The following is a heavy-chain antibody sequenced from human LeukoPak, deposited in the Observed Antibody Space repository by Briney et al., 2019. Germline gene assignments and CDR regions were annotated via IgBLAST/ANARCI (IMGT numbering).Heavy chain of an antibody. CDR3: SSLDY. Sequence: GGSVPLSCTASGFTLSSHRMHWVRQAPGKGLVWVSRINSDGSSTTYADSVKGRFTISRDNAKDTLYLQMNSLRAEDTAVYYCSSLDYSVQGTMVTVSS. J-gene: IGHJ4*02. V-gene: IGHV3-74*01. CDR2: INSDGSST. CDR1: GFTLSSHR.